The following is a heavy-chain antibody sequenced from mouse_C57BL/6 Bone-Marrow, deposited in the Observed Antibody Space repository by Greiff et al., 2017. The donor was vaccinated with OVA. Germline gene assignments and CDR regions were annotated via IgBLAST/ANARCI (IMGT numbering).Heavy chain of an antibody. V-gene: IGHV14-4*01. Sequence: VHVKQSGAELVRPGASVKLSCTASGFNIKDDYMHWVKQRPEQGLEWIGWIDPENGDTAYASKFQGKATITADTSSNTAYLQLSSLTSEDTAVYYCTSYYYGSSYVNWYFDVWGTGTTVTVSS. CDR3: TSYYYGSSYVNWYFDV. D-gene: IGHD1-1*01. CDR1: GFNIKDDY. J-gene: IGHJ1*03. CDR2: IDPENGDT.